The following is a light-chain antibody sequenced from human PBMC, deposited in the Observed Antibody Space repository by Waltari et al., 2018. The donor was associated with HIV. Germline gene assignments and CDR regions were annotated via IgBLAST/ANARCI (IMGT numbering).Light chain of an antibody. CDR1: SANIASRT. V-gene: IGLV1-44*01. Sequence: QSVLTQPPSASGTPGQRVTISCSGSSANIASRTVSWYQQLPGTAPKLLIYSNNQRPSGVPDRFSGSKSGTSAALAISGLQSEDEADYYCATWDDSLNGYVLGAGARVTVL. J-gene: IGLJ1*01. CDR3: ATWDDSLNGYV. CDR2: SNN.